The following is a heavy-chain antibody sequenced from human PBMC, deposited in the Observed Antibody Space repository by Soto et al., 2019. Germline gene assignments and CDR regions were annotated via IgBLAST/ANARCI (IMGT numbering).Heavy chain of an antibody. J-gene: IGHJ6*04. V-gene: IGHV1-18*01. CDR1: GYIFVNYG. D-gene: IGHD5-18*01. Sequence: QVQLVQSGDEVKKPGASVKVSCKASGYIFVNYGIAWVRQAPGQGLEWMGWISPYTGNTHSATKVQGRLTMTTDTTTSRAYMDMGSLPSDDTAVYYCVMVDTSGTPNPQDVWGKGTTVTVSS. CDR2: ISPYTGNT. CDR3: VMVDTSGTPNPQDV.